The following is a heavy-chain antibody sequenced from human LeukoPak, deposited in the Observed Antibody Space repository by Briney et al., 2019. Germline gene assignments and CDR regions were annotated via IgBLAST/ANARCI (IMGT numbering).Heavy chain of an antibody. J-gene: IGHJ6*03. CDR3: GCERREYINSNYYYYYMDV. D-gene: IGHD2/OR15-2a*01. CDR1: GDSMSSYY. CDR2: IYYSGST. V-gene: IGHV4-59*01. Sequence: SETLSLTCTVSGDSMSSYYWSWIRQPPGKGLEWIGYIYYSGSTNYNPSLKSRVTISVDTSKNQFSLKLSSVTAADTAVYYCGCERREYINSNYYYYYMDVWGKGTTVTVSS.